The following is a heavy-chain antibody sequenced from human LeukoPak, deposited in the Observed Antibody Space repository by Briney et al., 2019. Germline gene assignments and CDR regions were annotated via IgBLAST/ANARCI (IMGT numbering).Heavy chain of an antibody. CDR1: GGSISSGGYS. Sequence: PSETLSLTCAVSGGSISSGGYSWSWIRQPPGKGLEWIGYIYYSGSTYYNPSLKSRVTISVDTSKNQFSLKLSSVTAADTAVYYCARADGGQGFDPWGQGTLVTVSS. D-gene: IGHD3-3*01. V-gene: IGHV4-30-4*07. CDR2: IYYSGST. CDR3: ARADGGQGFDP. J-gene: IGHJ5*02.